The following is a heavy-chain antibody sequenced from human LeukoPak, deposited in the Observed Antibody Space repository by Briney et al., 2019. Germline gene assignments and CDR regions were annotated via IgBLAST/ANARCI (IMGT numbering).Heavy chain of an antibody. Sequence: SETLSLTCTVSDGSISSYYWSWIRQPPGKGLEWIGYIYYSGSTNYNPSLKSRVTISVDTSKNQFSLKLSSVTAADTAVYYCAKEANSSWYRYFDSWGQGTLVTVPS. CDR3: AKEANSSWYRYFDS. CDR2: IYYSGST. J-gene: IGHJ4*02. V-gene: IGHV4-59*08. D-gene: IGHD6-13*01. CDR1: DGSISSYY.